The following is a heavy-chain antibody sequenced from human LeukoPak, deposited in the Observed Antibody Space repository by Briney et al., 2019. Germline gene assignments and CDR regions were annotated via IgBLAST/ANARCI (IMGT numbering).Heavy chain of an antibody. D-gene: IGHD6-13*01. V-gene: IGHV3-23*01. CDR1: GFTFSSYA. Sequence: GGSLRLSCAASGFTFSSYAMSWVRQAPGKGLEWVSAISGSGGSTYYADSVKGRFTISRDSAKNSLYLQMNSPRAEDTAVYYCARGPYSSNWYVDYWGQGTLVTVAS. CDR3: ARGPYSSNWYVDY. CDR2: ISGSGGST. J-gene: IGHJ4*02.